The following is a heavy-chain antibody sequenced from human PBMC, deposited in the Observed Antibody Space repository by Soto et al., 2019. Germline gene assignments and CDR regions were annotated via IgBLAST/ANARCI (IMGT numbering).Heavy chain of an antibody. D-gene: IGHD2-2*01. CDR1: GYTFTSYY. Sequence: QVQLVQSGAEVKKPGASVKVSCKASGYTFTSYYMHWVRQAPGQGLEWMGIINPSGGSTSYAQKFQGRVTLTRDTSTSTVYMELSSLRSEDTALYYCARGGYCSTASCYGSHYYYGMDVWGQGTTVTVSS. V-gene: IGHV1-46*01. CDR3: ARGGYCSTASCYGSHYYYGMDV. CDR2: INPSGGST. J-gene: IGHJ6*02.